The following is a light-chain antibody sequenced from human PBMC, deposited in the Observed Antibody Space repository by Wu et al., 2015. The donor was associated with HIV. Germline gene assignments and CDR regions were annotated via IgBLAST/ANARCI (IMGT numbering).Light chain of an antibody. J-gene: IGKJ2*03. CDR3: QQRSNWPYS. CDR1: QTVSTF. V-gene: IGKV3-11*01. Sequence: IVLTQSPATLSLSPGERATLSCRAGQTVSTFLAWYQQKPGQAPRLLIFGASNRATGIPARFSGSGSGTDFTLTISSLEPEDFAVYYCQQRSNWPYSFGQGTKLEIK. CDR2: GAS.